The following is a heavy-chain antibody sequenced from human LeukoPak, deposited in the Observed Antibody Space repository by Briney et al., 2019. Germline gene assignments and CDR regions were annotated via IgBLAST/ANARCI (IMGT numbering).Heavy chain of an antibody. V-gene: IGHV1-18*01. CDR1: GYSFTNYG. D-gene: IGHD6-19*01. Sequence: ASVKVSCKASGYSFTNYGITWVRQAPGQGLEWMGWISPYNGNTNYAQKFQGRVTITTDTSTSTAYMEPRSLRSDDTAVYYCARDRRQWLKSEFDYWGQGTLVTVSS. CDR2: ISPYNGNT. CDR3: ARDRRQWLKSEFDY. J-gene: IGHJ4*02.